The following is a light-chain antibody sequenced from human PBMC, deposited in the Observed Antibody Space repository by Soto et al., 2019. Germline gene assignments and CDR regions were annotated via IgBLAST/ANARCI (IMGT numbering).Light chain of an antibody. CDR1: QDVGKW. V-gene: IGKV1D-16*01. J-gene: IGKJ1*01. Sequence: DIQITQSPPSLSASVGDRVTITCRASQDVGKWLAWYQQKPGKAPTLLIHGASSLQSGVPPRYSGSGYGTDFTLTISSLQPEDFATYYCQQYNSYSPWTFGQGTKVDIK. CDR3: QQYNSYSPWT. CDR2: GAS.